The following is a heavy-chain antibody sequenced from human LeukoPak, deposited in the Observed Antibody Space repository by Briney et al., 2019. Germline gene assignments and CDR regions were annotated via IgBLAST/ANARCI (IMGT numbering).Heavy chain of an antibody. CDR1: GGSFSGYY. CDR2: INHSGST. Sequence: SETLSLTCAVYGGSFSGYYWSWTRQPPGKGLEWIGEINHSGSTKYNPYLKSRVTISVDTSKNQFSLKLSSVTAADTAVYYCARRNIIVVAGIPYFDYWGQGTLVTVSS. J-gene: IGHJ4*02. V-gene: IGHV4-34*01. D-gene: IGHD3-22*01. CDR3: ARRNIIVVAGIPYFDY.